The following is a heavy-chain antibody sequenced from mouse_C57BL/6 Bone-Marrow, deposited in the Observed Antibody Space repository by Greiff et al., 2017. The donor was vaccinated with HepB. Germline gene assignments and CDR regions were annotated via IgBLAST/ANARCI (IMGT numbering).Heavy chain of an antibody. Sequence: VQLQQSGAELVRPGTSVKLSCKASGYTFTSYWMHWVKQRPGQGLEWIGVIDPSDSYTNYNQKFKGKATLTVDTSSSPAYMQLSSLTSEDSAVYYCVNSYWGQGTLVTVSA. CDR2: IDPSDSYT. CDR3: VNSY. CDR1: GYTFTSYW. J-gene: IGHJ3*01. V-gene: IGHV1-59*01.